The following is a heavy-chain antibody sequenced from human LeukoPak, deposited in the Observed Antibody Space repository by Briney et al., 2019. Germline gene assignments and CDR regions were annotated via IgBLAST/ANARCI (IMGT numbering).Heavy chain of an antibody. D-gene: IGHD3-10*01. CDR3: ARGSYGSGSYPQGYYGMDV. V-gene: IGHV4-31*03. CDR1: GGSISSGGYY. J-gene: IGHJ6*02. Sequence: SETLSLTCTVSGGSISSGGYYWSWIRQHPGKGLEWIGCISYSGSTYYNPSLKSRVTMSVDTSKSQFSLRLSSVTAADTAVYFCARGSYGSGSYPQGYYGMDVWGQGTTVTVSS. CDR2: ISYSGST.